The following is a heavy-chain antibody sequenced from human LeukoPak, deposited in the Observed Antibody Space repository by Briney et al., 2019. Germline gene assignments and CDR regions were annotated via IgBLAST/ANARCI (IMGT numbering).Heavy chain of an antibody. CDR1: GFTFSNYW. CDR3: ARVQGSSGPGIFEY. V-gene: IGHV3-7*01. J-gene: IGHJ4*02. CDR2: INQDGSEK. Sequence: QTGGSLRLSCAVSGFTFSNYWMSWVRQAPGKGLEWVANINQDGSEKYYVDSVKGRFTISRDNARSSLYLQMNSLRVEDTAVYYCARVQGSSGPGIFEYWGQGTLVPVSS. D-gene: IGHD6-19*01.